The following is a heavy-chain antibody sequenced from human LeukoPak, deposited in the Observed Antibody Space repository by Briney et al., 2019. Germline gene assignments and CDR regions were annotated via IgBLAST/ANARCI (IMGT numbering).Heavy chain of an antibody. Sequence: GASVKVSCKASGYTFTDYYMHWMRQAPGQGLEWMGYINTNSGGTNYAQIFQGRVTMTRDTSISTAYMDLSSLRSDDTAVYYCARDWGRWYDGSGKGWFDPWGQGTLVIVSS. CDR1: GYTFTDYY. J-gene: IGHJ5*02. V-gene: IGHV1-2*02. CDR2: INTNSGGT. D-gene: IGHD3-22*01. CDR3: ARDWGRWYDGSGKGWFDP.